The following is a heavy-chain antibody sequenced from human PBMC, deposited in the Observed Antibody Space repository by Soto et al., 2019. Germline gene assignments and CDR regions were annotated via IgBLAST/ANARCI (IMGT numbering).Heavy chain of an antibody. CDR2: ISYDGSNK. CDR3: ATGTSDYPWVWFDP. V-gene: IGHV3-30*03. Sequence: GGSLRLSCAASGFTFSSYGMHWVRQAPGKGLEWVAVISYDGSNKYYADSVKGRFTISRDNSKNTLYLQMSSLRSEDTAVYYCATGTSDYPWVWFDPWGQGTLVTVSS. CDR1: GFTFSSYG. D-gene: IGHD1-1*01. J-gene: IGHJ5*02.